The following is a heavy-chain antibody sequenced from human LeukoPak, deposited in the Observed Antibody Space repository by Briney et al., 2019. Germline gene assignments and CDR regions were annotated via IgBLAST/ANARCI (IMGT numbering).Heavy chain of an antibody. Sequence: SETLSLTSTVSGGSISSYYWSWIRQPPGKGLEWIGYIYYSGSTNYNPSLKSRVTISVDTSKNQFSLKLSSVTAADTAVYYCAGHYYDSSGYYYDYWGQGTLVTVSS. J-gene: IGHJ4*02. D-gene: IGHD3-22*01. CDR2: IYYSGST. V-gene: IGHV4-59*01. CDR1: GGSISSYY. CDR3: AGHYYDSSGYYYDY.